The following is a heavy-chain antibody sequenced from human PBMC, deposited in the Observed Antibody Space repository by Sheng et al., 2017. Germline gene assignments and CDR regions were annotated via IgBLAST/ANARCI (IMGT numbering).Heavy chain of an antibody. CDR2: LSDDGSHA. Sequence: QVQLVESGGGVVQPGRSLRLSCAASGFTFSSYAFHWVRQAPGKGLEWVAVLSDDGSHAYYVDSVKGRFTISRDSSKYTVYLQMNSLRGEDTAVYYCVRGAYGDFGWGQGTLVTVSS. J-gene: IGHJ4*02. V-gene: IGHV3-30*04. CDR3: VRGAYGDFG. CDR1: GFTFSSYA. D-gene: IGHD4-17*01.